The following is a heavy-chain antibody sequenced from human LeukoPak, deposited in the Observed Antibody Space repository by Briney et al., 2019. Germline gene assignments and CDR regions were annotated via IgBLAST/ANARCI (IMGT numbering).Heavy chain of an antibody. D-gene: IGHD4-17*01. V-gene: IGHV4-34*01. J-gene: IGHJ4*02. CDR1: GGSFSGSFSGYY. CDR3: ARGGTYGDYDY. Sequence: SETLSLTCAVYGGSFSGSFSGYYWSWIRQPPGKGLEWIGEINHSGSTNYNPSLKSRVTISVDTSKNQFFLKLSSVTAADTAVYYCARGGTYGDYDYWGQGTLVTVSS. CDR2: INHSGST.